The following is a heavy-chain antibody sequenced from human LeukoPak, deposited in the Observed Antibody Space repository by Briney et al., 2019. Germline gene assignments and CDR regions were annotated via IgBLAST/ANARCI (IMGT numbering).Heavy chain of an antibody. V-gene: IGHV3-30*02. CDR2: IRYDGSNK. CDR3: AKDPYADMVRGVIRFSGYGMDV. D-gene: IGHD3-10*01. CDR1: GFTFSSYG. J-gene: IGHJ6*02. Sequence: GGSLRLSCAASGFTFSSYGMHWVRQAPGKGLEWVAFIRYDGSNKYYADSVKGRFTISRDNSKNTLYLQMNSLRAEDTAVYYCAKDPYADMVRGVIRFSGYGMDVWGQGTTVTVSS.